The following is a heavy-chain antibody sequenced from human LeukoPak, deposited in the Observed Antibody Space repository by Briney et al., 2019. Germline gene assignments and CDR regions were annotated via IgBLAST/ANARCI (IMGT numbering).Heavy chain of an antibody. CDR1: GFTFSSYA. Sequence: PGGSLRLSCSASGFTFSSYAMHWVRQAPGKGLEWVSYITRSGSTTYYADSVKGRFTISRDNAKNSLYLQMNSLTTEDTAVYYCARDMAAAGDYWGQGTLVTVSS. CDR2: ITRSGSTT. V-gene: IGHV3-48*03. D-gene: IGHD6-13*01. J-gene: IGHJ4*02. CDR3: ARDMAAAGDY.